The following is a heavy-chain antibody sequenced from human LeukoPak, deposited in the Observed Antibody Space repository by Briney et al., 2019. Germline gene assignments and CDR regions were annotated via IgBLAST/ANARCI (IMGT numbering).Heavy chain of an antibody. D-gene: IGHD3-22*01. V-gene: IGHV4-39*07. Sequence: SETLSLTCTVSGGSISSSSYYWGWIRQPPGKGLEWIGSIYYSGSTYYNPSLKSRVTISVDTSKNQFSLKLSSVTAADTAVYYCARDSSGYYAACDYWGQGTLVTVSS. CDR3: ARDSSGYYAACDY. CDR2: IYYSGST. J-gene: IGHJ4*02. CDR1: GGSISSSSYY.